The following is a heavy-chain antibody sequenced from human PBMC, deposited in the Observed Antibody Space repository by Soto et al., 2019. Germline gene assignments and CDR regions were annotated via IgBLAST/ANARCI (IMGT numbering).Heavy chain of an antibody. V-gene: IGHV4-31*03. J-gene: IGHJ4*02. Sequence: SETLSLTCTVSGGSISSGGYYWSWIRQHPGKGLEWIGYIYYSGSTYYNPSLKSRVTISVDTSKNQFSLKLSSVTAADTAVYYCARDAASYCSGGSCYYCDYWGQGTLGTVSA. D-gene: IGHD2-15*01. CDR2: IYYSGST. CDR1: GGSISSGGYY. CDR3: ARDAASYCSGGSCYYCDY.